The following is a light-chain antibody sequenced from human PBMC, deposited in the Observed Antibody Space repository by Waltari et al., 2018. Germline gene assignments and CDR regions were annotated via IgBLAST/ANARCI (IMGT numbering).Light chain of an antibody. CDR2: TAS. J-gene: IGKJ1*01. CDR1: QTISSY. CDR3: QQSYSTPHT. V-gene: IGKV1-39*01. Sequence: DIQMTQSPSSLSASVGDRVTMTCRASQTISSYVNWYQQKSGTAPKLLVYTASSLQGGVPSRFSGSGSWTEFTLSISSLQPDDFATYYCQQSYSTPHTFGQGTKVEVK.